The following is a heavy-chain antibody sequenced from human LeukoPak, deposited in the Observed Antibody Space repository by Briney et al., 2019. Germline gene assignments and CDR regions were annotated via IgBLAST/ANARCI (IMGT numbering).Heavy chain of an antibody. Sequence: PSETLSLTCTVSGASISSYYWSWIRQPPGKGLEWIGFFYYSGSTNYNPSLKSRVTISVDTSKSQFSLKLNSVTAADTAVYYCARAGAYRSSWYGFDYWGQGTLGTVSS. CDR1: GASISSYY. CDR2: FYYSGST. J-gene: IGHJ4*02. D-gene: IGHD6-13*01. V-gene: IGHV4-59*01. CDR3: ARAGAYRSSWYGFDY.